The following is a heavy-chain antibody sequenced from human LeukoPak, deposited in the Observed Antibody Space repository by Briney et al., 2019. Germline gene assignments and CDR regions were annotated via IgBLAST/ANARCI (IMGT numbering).Heavy chain of an antibody. CDR1: GFTFSSYW. D-gene: IGHD2-2*01. J-gene: IGHJ6*03. V-gene: IGHV3-7*01. CDR3: ARVGVVVPQGYYYMDV. CDR2: IKQDGSEK. Sequence: GGSLRLSCAASGFTFSSYWMSWVRQAPGKGLEWVANIKQDGSEKYYVDSVKGRFTISRDNAKNSLYLQMNSLRAEDTAVYYCARVGVVVPQGYYYMDVWGKGTTVTVSS.